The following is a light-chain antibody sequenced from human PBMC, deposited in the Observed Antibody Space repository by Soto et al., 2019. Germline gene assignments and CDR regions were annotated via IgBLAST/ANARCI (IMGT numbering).Light chain of an antibody. CDR2: DTS. V-gene: IGKV3-11*01. J-gene: IGKJ2*01. CDR1: QSVDTF. Sequence: EIVLTQSPATLSLSPGERATLSCRASQSVDTFLAWYQQKPGRTPRLLIYDTSNRATGIPPRFSGSGSGTDFTLPISRLEPEDFAVYYCKVRTEWPPFMYSFGQGTKLEVK. CDR3: KVRTEWPPFMYS.